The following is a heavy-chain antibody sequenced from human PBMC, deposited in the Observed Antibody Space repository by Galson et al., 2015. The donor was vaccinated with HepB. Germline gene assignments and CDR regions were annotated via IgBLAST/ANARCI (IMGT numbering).Heavy chain of an antibody. CDR1: GFTFSTFG. CDR2: ISYDGSNK. CDR3: AKGQEFDF. J-gene: IGHJ4*02. V-gene: IGHV3-30*18. Sequence: SLRLSCAASGFTFSTFGMHWVRQAPGKGLEWVALISYDGSNKYYADSVKGRFTISRDNSKSTLFLEMNSLRADDTAVYYCAKGQEFDFWGQGTLVTVSS.